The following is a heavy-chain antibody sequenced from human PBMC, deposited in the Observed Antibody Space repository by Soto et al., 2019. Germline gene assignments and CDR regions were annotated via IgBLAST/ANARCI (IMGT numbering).Heavy chain of an antibody. D-gene: IGHD4-17*01. Sequence: GGSLRLSCAASGFTFSNAWMSWVRQAPGKGLEWVGRIKSKTDGGTTDYAAPVKGRFTISRDDSKNTLYLQMNSLKTEDTAVYYSTTGDENGFGDYDYWGQGTLVTVSS. V-gene: IGHV3-15*01. CDR3: TTGDENGFGDYDY. CDR2: IKSKTDGGTT. J-gene: IGHJ4*02. CDR1: GFTFSNAW.